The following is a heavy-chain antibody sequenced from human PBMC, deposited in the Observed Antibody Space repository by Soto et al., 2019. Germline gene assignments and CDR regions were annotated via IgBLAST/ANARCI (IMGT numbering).Heavy chain of an antibody. CDR2: INYSGST. J-gene: IGHJ5*02. CDR1: GGSFSGYY. CDR3: ARRVAYYRSLDP. D-gene: IGHD2-21*01. V-gene: IGHV4-34*01. Sequence: SETLSLTCAVYGGSFSGYYWSWIRQPPGKGLEWIGEINYSGSTNYNPSLKSRVTLSLDTSNNQFSLKLTSVTASDTAVYYCARRVAYYRSLDPWGQGSPVTVSS.